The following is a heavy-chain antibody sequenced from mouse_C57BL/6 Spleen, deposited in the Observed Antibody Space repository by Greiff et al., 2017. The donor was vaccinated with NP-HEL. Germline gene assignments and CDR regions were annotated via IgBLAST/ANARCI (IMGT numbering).Heavy chain of an antibody. Sequence: VQLQQPGAELVRPGSSVKLSCKASGYTFTSYWMDWVKQRPGQGLEWIGNIYPSDSETHYNQKFKDKATLTVDKSSSTAYMQLSSLTSEDSAVYYCARNDGYYDYFDYWGQGTTLTVSS. CDR3: ARNDGYYDYFDY. CDR1: GYTFTSYW. CDR2: IYPSDSET. V-gene: IGHV1-61*01. D-gene: IGHD2-3*01. J-gene: IGHJ2*01.